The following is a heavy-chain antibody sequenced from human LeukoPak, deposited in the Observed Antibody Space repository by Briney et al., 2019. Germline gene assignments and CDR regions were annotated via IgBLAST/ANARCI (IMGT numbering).Heavy chain of an antibody. D-gene: IGHD6-13*01. CDR1: GYTFTSFF. CDR3: ARPITGAGTDLGY. V-gene: IGHV5-51*01. J-gene: IGHJ4*02. CDR2: IYTGDSDT. Sequence: GESLKISCKASGYTFTSFFIGWVRQMPGQGLEWMGTIYTGDSDTRYSPSFQGQVTISVDKSISTAYLQWRSLKASDTAIYYCARPITGAGTDLGYWGQGTLVTVSS.